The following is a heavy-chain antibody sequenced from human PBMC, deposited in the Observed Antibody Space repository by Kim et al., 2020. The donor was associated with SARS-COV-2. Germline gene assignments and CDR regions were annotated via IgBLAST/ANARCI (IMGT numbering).Heavy chain of an antibody. CDR1: GGSVSSGSYY. CDR3: ASGGSSGYYYPYWGL. J-gene: IGHJ2*01. V-gene: IGHV4-61*01. Sequence: SETLSLTCTVSGGSVSSGSYYWSWIRQPPGKGLEWIGYIYYSGSTNYNPSLKSRVTISVDTSKNQFSLKLSSVTAAATAVYYCASGGSSGYYYPYWGLWGRGTLVTVSS. CDR2: IYYSGST. D-gene: IGHD3-22*01.